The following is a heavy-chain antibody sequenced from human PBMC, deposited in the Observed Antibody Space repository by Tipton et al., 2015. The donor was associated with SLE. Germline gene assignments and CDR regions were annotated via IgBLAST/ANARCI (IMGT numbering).Heavy chain of an antibody. CDR1: GGSISSHY. CDR3: ARRGGWCYFDS. Sequence: TLSLTCTVSGGSISSHYWSWIRQPPGRALEWVGNILSSGSTYYNPSLKSRVTMSVDTSKNHFFLNLKSVTAADTAVYYCARRGGWCYFDSWGQGTLVTVSS. J-gene: IGHJ4*02. CDR2: ILSSGST. V-gene: IGHV4-59*04. D-gene: IGHD2-15*01.